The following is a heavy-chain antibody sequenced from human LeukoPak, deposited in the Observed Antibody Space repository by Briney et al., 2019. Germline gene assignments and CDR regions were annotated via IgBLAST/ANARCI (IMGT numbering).Heavy chain of an antibody. D-gene: IGHD3-22*01. CDR3: ARARSPSSGYLLRDHNWFDP. CDR1: GYTFTGYY. CDR2: INPNSGGT. J-gene: IGHJ5*02. Sequence: ASVKVSCKASGYTFTGYYMHWVRQAPGQGLEWMGWINPNSGGTNYAQKVQGRVTITTDESTTTAYMELSSLRSEDTAVYYCARARSPSSGYLLRDHNWFDPWGQGTLVTVSS. V-gene: IGHV1-2*02.